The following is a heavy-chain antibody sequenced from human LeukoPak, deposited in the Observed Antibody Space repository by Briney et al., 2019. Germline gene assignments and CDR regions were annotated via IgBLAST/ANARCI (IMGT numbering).Heavy chain of an antibody. D-gene: IGHD3-10*01. Sequence: SETLSLTCAVSGGSISSGGYSWSWIRQPPGKGLEWIGYIYHSGSTNYNPSLKSRVTISVDTSKNQFSLKLSSVTAADTAVYYCARGYGSGSYYKSFDYWGQGTLVTVSS. CDR2: IYHSGST. CDR1: GGSISSGGYS. J-gene: IGHJ4*02. V-gene: IGHV4-30-2*01. CDR3: ARGYGSGSYYKSFDY.